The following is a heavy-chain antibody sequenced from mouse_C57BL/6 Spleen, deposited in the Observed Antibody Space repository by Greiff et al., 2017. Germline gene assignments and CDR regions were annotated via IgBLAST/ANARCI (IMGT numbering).Heavy chain of an antibody. CDR3: ARLEITTVVGYFDV. D-gene: IGHD1-1*01. CDR2: INPNNGGT. Sequence: EVQLQPSGPELVKPGASVKISCKASGYTFTDYYMNWVKQSHGKSLEWIGDINPNNGGTSYNQKFKGKATLTVDKSSSTAYMELRSLTSEDSAVYYCARLEITTVVGYFDVWGTGTTVTVSS. V-gene: IGHV1-26*01. J-gene: IGHJ1*03. CDR1: GYTFTDYY.